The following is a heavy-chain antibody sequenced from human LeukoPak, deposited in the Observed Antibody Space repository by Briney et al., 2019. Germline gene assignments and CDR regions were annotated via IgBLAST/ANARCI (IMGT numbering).Heavy chain of an antibody. D-gene: IGHD3-3*01. J-gene: IGHJ4*02. CDR3: ARPLTFRGVAATGGY. CDR2: MNPNSGLT. Sequence: ASVKVSCQASGYSFSTADINWVRQATGQGLEWMGWMNPNSGLTNYAQRFQDRVTMTRDTSMSTAYMELSSLRSEDTAVYYCARPLTFRGVAATGGYWGQGTLVTVSS. CDR1: GYSFSTAD. V-gene: IGHV1-8*01.